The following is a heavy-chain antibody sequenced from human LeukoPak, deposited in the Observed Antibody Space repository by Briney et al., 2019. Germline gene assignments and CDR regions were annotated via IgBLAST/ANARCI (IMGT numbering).Heavy chain of an antibody. J-gene: IGHJ2*01. D-gene: IGHD5-18*01. CDR3: ARARGYSYGYDGHYWYFDL. Sequence: PSQTLSLTFTVSGGSISSGDYYWSWIRQPPGKGLEWIGYIYYSGSTYSNPSLKSRVTISVDTSKNQFSLKLSSVTAADTAVYYCARARGYSYGYDGHYWYFDLWGRGTLVTVSS. V-gene: IGHV4-30-4*01. CDR1: GGSISSGDYY. CDR2: IYYSGST.